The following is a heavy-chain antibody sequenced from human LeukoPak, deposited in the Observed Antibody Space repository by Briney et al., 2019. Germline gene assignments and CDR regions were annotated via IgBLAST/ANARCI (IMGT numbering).Heavy chain of an antibody. J-gene: IGHJ3*02. CDR3: ARDAEVVPAAIPSAFDI. CDR2: IYSGGST. CDR1: GFTVSSNY. D-gene: IGHD2-2*02. V-gene: IGHV3-66*02. Sequence: PGGSLRLSCAASGFTVSSNYMSWVRQAPGKGLEWVSVIYSGGSTYYADSVKGRFTISRDNSKNTLYPQMNSLRAEDTAVYYCARDAEVVPAAIPSAFDIWGQGTMVTVSS.